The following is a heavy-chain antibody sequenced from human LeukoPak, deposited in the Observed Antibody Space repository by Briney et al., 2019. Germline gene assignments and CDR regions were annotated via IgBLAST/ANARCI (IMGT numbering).Heavy chain of an antibody. CDR1: GFIVTNNY. V-gene: IGHV3-53*01. Sequence: PGGSLRLSCAASGFIVTNNYMSWVRQAPGKGLEWVSAIYGGDTTEYADSVKGRFIISRDISKNTLYLQMNTVRTEGTAVYYCARDPGPSSIAAHGDLDYWGQGTLVTVSS. J-gene: IGHJ4*02. CDR2: IYGGDTT. D-gene: IGHD6-6*01. CDR3: ARDPGPSSIAAHGDLDY.